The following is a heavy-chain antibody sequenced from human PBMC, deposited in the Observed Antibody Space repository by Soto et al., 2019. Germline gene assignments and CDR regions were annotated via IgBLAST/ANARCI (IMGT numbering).Heavy chain of an antibody. CDR1: GFTFSSYW. CDR3: ARDRSSGWYLRSGMDV. D-gene: IGHD6-19*01. CDR2: INSDGSST. Sequence: GGSLRLSCAASGFTFSSYWMHWVRQAPGKGLVWVSRINSDGSSTSYADSVKGRFTISRDNAKNTLYLQLNSLRAEDTAVYYCARDRSSGWYLRSGMDVWGQGTTVTVSS. J-gene: IGHJ6*02. V-gene: IGHV3-74*01.